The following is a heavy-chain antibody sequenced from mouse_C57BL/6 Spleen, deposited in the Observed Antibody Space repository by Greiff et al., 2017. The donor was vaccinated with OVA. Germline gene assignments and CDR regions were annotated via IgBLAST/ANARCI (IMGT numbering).Heavy chain of an antibody. V-gene: IGHV10-1*01. CDR2: IRSKSNNYAT. D-gene: IGHD1-1*01. CDR3: VRLDYGSSYYYAMDY. CDR1: GFSFNTYA. Sequence: EVQLVESGGGLVQPKGSLKLSCAASGFSFNTYAMNWVRQAPGKGLEWVARIRSKSNNYATYYADSVKDRFTISRDDSESMLYLQMNNLKTEDTAMYYCVRLDYGSSYYYAMDYWGQGTSVTVSS. J-gene: IGHJ4*01.